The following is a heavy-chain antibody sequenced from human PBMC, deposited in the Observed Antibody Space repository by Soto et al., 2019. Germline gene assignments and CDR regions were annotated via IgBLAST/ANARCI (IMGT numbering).Heavy chain of an antibody. J-gene: IGHJ4*02. D-gene: IGHD1-26*01. CDR2: IAHDGHT. CDR1: SGSITTSVL. Sequence: SETLSLTCDVSSGSITTSVLWTRVRQFPGKGLEWIGEIAHDGHTNYNPSLSGRVTMSVDLSNSQFSLNVASVTAADTAVYFCVGGRDYDYWGQGTLVTVSS. CDR3: VGGRDYDY. V-gene: IGHV4-4*02.